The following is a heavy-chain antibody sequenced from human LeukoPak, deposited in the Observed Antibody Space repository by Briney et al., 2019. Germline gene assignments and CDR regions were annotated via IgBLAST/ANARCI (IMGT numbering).Heavy chain of an antibody. CDR1: GYTFTSYG. J-gene: IGHJ6*02. D-gene: IGHD3-10*01. V-gene: IGHV1-18*01. Sequence: ASVKVSCKASGYTFTSYGISWVRQAPGQGLEWMGWISAYNGNTNYAQKLQGRVTMTTDTSTSTAYMELRSLRSDDTAVYYCARDAPLGYYYGSGSYLTAYYYYGMDVWGQGTTVTVSS. CDR2: ISAYNGNT. CDR3: ARDAPLGYYYGSGSYLTAYYYYGMDV.